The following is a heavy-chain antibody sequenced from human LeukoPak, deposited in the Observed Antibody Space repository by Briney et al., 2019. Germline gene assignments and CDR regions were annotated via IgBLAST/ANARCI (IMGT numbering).Heavy chain of an antibody. Sequence: GGSLRLSCAASGFTFNTYSMNWVRKAPGKGLEWVSYISSSSSTIYYADSVKGRFTISRDNAKNSLYLQMNSLRAEDTAVYYCARVLGCSSTSCPNPFDYWGQGTLVTVSS. CDR1: GFTFNTYS. CDR2: ISSSSSTI. V-gene: IGHV3-48*01. J-gene: IGHJ4*02. D-gene: IGHD2-2*01. CDR3: ARVLGCSSTSCPNPFDY.